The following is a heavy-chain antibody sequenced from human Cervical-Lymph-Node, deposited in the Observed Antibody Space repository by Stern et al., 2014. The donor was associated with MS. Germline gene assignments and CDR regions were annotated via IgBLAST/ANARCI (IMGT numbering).Heavy chain of an antibody. J-gene: IGHJ4*02. CDR3: AQKKGELMNVFY. D-gene: IGHD3-16*01. CDR1: GFSLSTSGVG. Sequence: QVTLKESGPTLVKPTQTLTLTCTFSGFSLSTSGVGVGWIRQPPGKALEWLALISWDDDKRYSPSLQSRLTITKDTSKNQVVLRMTNMDPVDTATYYCAQKKGELMNVFYWGQGTLVTVSS. V-gene: IGHV2-5*02. CDR2: ISWDDDK.